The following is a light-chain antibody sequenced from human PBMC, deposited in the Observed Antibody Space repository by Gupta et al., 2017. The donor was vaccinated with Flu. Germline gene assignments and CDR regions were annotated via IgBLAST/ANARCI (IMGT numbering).Light chain of an antibody. V-gene: IGLV2-14*01. CDR3: SSYTSTTTFYV. J-gene: IGLJ1*01. CDR2: DVS. CDR1: SSDVGNSDY. Sequence: QSALTQPASLSGSPGHSLTISCTGTSSDVGNSDYVSWYQQDPGKAPKLLIYDVSNRPSGVSSRFSGSKSGNTASLTISGLQAEDETEYYCSSYTSTTTFYVFGTGTKVTVL.